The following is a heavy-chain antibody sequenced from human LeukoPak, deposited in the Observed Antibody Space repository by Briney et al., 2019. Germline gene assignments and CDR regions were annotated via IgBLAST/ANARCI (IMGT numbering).Heavy chain of an antibody. Sequence: GASVKVSCKASGYTFTGYYMHWVRQAPGQGLEWMGWINPNSGGTNYAQKFQGRVTMTRDTSISTAYMELSRLRSDDTAVYYCARDHWEQWELLSDAFDIWGQGTMVTVSS. D-gene: IGHD1-26*01. V-gene: IGHV1-2*02. CDR2: INPNSGGT. J-gene: IGHJ3*02. CDR1: GYTFTGYY. CDR3: ARDHWEQWELLSDAFDI.